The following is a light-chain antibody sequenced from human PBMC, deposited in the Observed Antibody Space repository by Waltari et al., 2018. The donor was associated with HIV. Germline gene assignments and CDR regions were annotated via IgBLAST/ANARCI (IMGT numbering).Light chain of an antibody. CDR1: NIGSKN. J-gene: IGLJ3*02. Sequence: SFVLTQPVSLLVTLGRTARITCGGDNIGSKNVQWYHQRPGQAPIVVIYRDTNRPSAIPERISASNSGNTATRPISRAQDVDEGDYYCQGWDSDTVMFGGGTELTVL. V-gene: IGLV3-9*01. CDR2: RDT. CDR3: QGWDSDTVM.